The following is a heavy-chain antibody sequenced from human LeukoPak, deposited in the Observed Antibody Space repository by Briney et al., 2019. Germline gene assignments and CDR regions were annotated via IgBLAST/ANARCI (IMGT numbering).Heavy chain of an antibody. V-gene: IGHV3-30*01. Sequence: GGSLRLSCAASGFTFSGFAMHWVRQPPGKGLEWVAVVSYDGGNRYYAVSVTGRFTISRDNSKNTVSLQMDSLGTDDTAVYYCARRTQLCPIDYWRQGALVTVSP. CDR1: GFTFSGFA. D-gene: IGHD1-1*01. CDR3: ARRTQLCPIDY. CDR2: VSYDGGNR. J-gene: IGHJ4*02.